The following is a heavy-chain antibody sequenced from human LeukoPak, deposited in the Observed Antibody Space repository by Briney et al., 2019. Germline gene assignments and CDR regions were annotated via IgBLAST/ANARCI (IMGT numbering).Heavy chain of an antibody. D-gene: IGHD3-22*01. CDR3: ASDYYYDSSGYQYNDAFDI. V-gene: IGHV3-7*01. J-gene: IGHJ3*02. CDR1: GFTLSSYW. Sequence: GWSLRLSCAASGFTLSSYWMSWVRQAPGRGVEWVANIKQDGSEKYYVDSVKGRFTISRDNAKNSLYLQLNSLRAEDTAVYYCASDYYYDSSGYQYNDAFDIWGQGTMVTVSS. CDR2: IKQDGSEK.